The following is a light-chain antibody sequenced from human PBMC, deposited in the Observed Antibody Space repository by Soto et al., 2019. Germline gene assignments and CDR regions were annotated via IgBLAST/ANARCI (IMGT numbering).Light chain of an antibody. V-gene: IGLV1-47*02. CDR1: SSNVGSNY. CDR3: ASWDDSLSGWV. CDR2: NNN. J-gene: IGLJ3*02. Sequence: QAVVTQPPSASGTPGQRVTISCSGSSSNVGSNYVSWYQQLPGTAPKLLIYNNNQRPSGVPDRFSGSKSGTSASLAISGLRSEDEADYYCASWDDSLSGWVFGGGTKVTVL.